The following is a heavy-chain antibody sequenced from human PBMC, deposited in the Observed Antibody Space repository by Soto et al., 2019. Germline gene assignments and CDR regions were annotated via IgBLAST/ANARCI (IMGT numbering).Heavy chain of an antibody. J-gene: IGHJ4*02. CDR1: GFTFSNYW. CDR2: IKSDGSIT. V-gene: IGHV3-74*01. CDR3: ARVGDTAMVSDY. Sequence: PGGSLRLSCAASGFTFSNYWMHWVRQAPGKGLVWVSRIKSDGSITSYADSVKGRFTISRDNAKDTLYLQMHSLTAEDTAVYYCARVGDTAMVSDYWGQGTLVTVSS. D-gene: IGHD5-18*01.